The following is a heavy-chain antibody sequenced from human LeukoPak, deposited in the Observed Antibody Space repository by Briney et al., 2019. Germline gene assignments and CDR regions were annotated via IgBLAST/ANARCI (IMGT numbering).Heavy chain of an antibody. Sequence: PGRSLRLSCAASGFTFTNYAIHWVRQAPGKGLEWAAVISYDGSNKYYADSVKGRFTLSRDNSKNTLYLQMNSLRAEDTAVYYCARDSGFAGTQRGEYWGQGTLVTVSS. CDR2: ISYDGSNK. J-gene: IGHJ4*02. CDR3: ARDSGFAGTQRGEY. V-gene: IGHV3-30*04. D-gene: IGHD3/OR15-3a*01. CDR1: GFTFTNYA.